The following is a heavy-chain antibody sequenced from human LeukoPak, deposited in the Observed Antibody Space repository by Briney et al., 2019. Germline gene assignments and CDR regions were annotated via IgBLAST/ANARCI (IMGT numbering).Heavy chain of an antibody. Sequence: PSETLSLTCTVSGGSISSSSYYSGWIRPPPGKGLEWIGSIYHSGSTYYNPSLTSRATISVNTYKNLFSLKLSSVTAADTAVYCCARSWMVALPDWFDPWGQGTLVTVSS. D-gene: IGHD6-19*01. CDR3: ARSWMVALPDWFDP. J-gene: IGHJ5*02. CDR1: GGSISSSSYY. V-gene: IGHV4-39*01. CDR2: IYHSGST.